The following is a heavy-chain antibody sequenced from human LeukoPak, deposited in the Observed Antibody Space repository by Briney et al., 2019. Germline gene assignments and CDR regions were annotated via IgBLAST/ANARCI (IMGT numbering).Heavy chain of an antibody. CDR1: GGSISSGGYS. CDR3: ARVYNGASEV. D-gene: IGHD5-24*01. V-gene: IGHV4-30-2*01. J-gene: IGHJ4*02. CDR2: IYHSGST. Sequence: SETLSLTCAVSGGSISSGGYSWSWIRQPPGKGLEWIGYIYHSGSTYYNPSLKSRVTISVDRSKNQFSLKLSSGTAADTAVYYCARVYNGASEVWGQGTLVTVSS.